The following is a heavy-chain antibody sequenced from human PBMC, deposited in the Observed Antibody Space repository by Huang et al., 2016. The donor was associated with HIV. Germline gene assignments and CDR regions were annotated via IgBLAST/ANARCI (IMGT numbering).Heavy chain of an antibody. J-gene: IGHJ4*02. Sequence: QLQLQVSGPGLVRPSETLSLICTVSGGSITDSNYYWGWIRQPPGKGLEWIGSIYYSGDTDYNPSLKSRVTMSVDTSKNRFSLDIRSVAVADTAIYYCARHFGSWSGYFDSWGQGTLVPVSS. V-gene: IGHV4-39*01. CDR3: ARHFGSWSGYFDS. CDR1: GGSITDSNYY. CDR2: IYYSGDT. D-gene: IGHD3-10*01.